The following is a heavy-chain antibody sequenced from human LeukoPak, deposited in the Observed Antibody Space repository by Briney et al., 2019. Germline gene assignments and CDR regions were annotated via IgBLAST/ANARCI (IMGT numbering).Heavy chain of an antibody. J-gene: IGHJ4*02. V-gene: IGHV3-30*04. CDR3: ARFTVRATARVDY. D-gene: IGHD1-26*01. Sequence: GGSLRPSCAASGFTFSSYAMHWVRQAPGKGLEWVAVISYDGSNKYYADSVKGRFTISRDNSKNTLYLQMNSLRVEDTAVYYCARFTVRATARVDYWGQGTLVTVSS. CDR1: GFTFSSYA. CDR2: ISYDGSNK.